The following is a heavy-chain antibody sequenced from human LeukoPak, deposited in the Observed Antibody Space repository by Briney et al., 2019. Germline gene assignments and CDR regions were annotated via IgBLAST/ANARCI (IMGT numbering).Heavy chain of an antibody. V-gene: IGHV1-69*05. CDR2: IIPIFGTA. CDR3: ARTYTAAGMDYYYYMDV. Sequence: SVKVSCKASGGTFSSYAISWVRQAPGQGLEWMGGIIPIFGTANYAQKFQGRVTITTDESTSTAYMELSSLRPEDTAVYYCARTYTAAGMDYYYYMDVWGKGTTVTVSS. CDR1: GGTFSSYA. J-gene: IGHJ6*03. D-gene: IGHD6-13*01.